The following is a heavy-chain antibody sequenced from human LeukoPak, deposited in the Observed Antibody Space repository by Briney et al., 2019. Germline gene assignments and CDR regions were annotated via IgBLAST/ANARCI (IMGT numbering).Heavy chain of an antibody. V-gene: IGHV3-15*01. CDR2: IKSKTDDGTT. CDR3: TTVLAYSSSWYDAFDI. Sequence: PGGSLRLSCAASGFTFSNAWMSWVRQAPGKGLEWVGRIKSKTDDGTTDYAAPVKGRFTISRDDSKNTLYLQMNSLKTEDTAVYYCTTVLAYSSSWYDAFDIWGQGTMVTVSS. D-gene: IGHD6-13*01. CDR1: GFTFSNAW. J-gene: IGHJ3*02.